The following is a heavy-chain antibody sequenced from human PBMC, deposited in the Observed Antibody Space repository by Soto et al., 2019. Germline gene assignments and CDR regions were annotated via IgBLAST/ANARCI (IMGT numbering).Heavy chain of an antibody. V-gene: IGHV3-64*01. CDR3: ARVGGGDDCCSRWYSDL. CDR1: GFTFSTYA. CDR2: INSNGGST. J-gene: IGHJ2*01. Sequence: EVQLVESGGGLVQPGGSLRLSCAASGFTFSTYAMHWVRQAPGKGLEYVSTINSNGGSTYYANSVKGRFTISRDNSKNTLYLQMGSLRGEDMAVYYCARVGGGDDCCSRWYSDLWGRGTLVSVSS. D-gene: IGHD2-21*02.